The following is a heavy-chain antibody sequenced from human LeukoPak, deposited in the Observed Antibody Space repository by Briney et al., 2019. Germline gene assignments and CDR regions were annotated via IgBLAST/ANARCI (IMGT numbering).Heavy chain of an antibody. CDR2: IYYSGST. V-gene: IGHV4-39*01. Sequence: PSETLSLTCTVSGGSISSSSYYWGWIRQPPGKGLEWLGSIYYSGSTYYNPSLKSRVTISVDTSKNQFSLKLSSVTAADTAVYYCARQDEELIVYFDYWGQGTLVTVSS. CDR1: GGSISSSSYY. J-gene: IGHJ4*02. CDR3: ARQDEELIVYFDY. D-gene: IGHD3-10*01.